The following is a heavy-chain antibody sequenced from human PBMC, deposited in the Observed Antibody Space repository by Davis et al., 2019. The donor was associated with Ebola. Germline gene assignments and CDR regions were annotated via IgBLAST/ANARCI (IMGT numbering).Heavy chain of an antibody. CDR1: GFTFSSYA. V-gene: IGHV3-23*01. CDR3: AKRSGVTTGWYFDG. CDR2: ISGSGDST. J-gene: IGHJ4*02. D-gene: IGHD6-19*01. Sequence: GGSLRLSCAASGFTFSSYAMTWVRQAPGKGLEWVSAISGSGDSTYYADSVKGRFTISRDNSKNTLYLQMNNLRAEDTAIYYCAKRSGVTTGWYFDGWGQGTLVTVSS.